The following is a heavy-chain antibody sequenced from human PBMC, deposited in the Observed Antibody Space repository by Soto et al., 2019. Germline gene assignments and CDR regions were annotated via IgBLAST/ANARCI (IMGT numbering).Heavy chain of an antibody. CDR1: GYTFTSYA. Sequence: QVQLVQSGAEVKKPGASVKVSCKASGYTFTSYAMHWVRQAPGQRLEWMGWINAGNGNTKYSQKFQGRVTITRDTSASTAYMELSSLRSEDTAVYYCARVSGGYEPYYFDYWAREPWSPSPQ. V-gene: IGHV1-3*01. CDR2: INAGNGNT. J-gene: IGHJ4*02. CDR3: ARVSGGYEPYYFDY. D-gene: IGHD5-12*01.